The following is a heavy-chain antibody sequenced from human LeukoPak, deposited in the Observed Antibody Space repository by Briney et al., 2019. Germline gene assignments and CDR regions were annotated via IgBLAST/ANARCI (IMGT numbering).Heavy chain of an antibody. D-gene: IGHD5-18*01. Sequence: PGGSLRLSCAASGFTFSSYGMHWVRQAPGKGLEWVAFIRYDGSNKYYADSVKGRFTISRDNSKNTLYLQMNSLRAEDTAVYYCAKVRRGGGGVQLWQYFDYWGQGTLVTVSS. V-gene: IGHV3-30*02. CDR2: IRYDGSNK. J-gene: IGHJ4*02. CDR1: GFTFSSYG. CDR3: AKVRRGGGGVQLWQYFDY.